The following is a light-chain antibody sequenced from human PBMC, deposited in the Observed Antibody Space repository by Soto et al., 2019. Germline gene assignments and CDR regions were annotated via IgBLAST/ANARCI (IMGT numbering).Light chain of an antibody. CDR1: SSDIGGYNY. CDR2: EVS. CDR3: TAFAGRTKLL. V-gene: IGLV2-8*01. Sequence: QSALTQPPSASGSPGQSVTISCTGTSSDIGGYNYVSWYRQHPGKAPKLMIFEVSKRPSGVPDRFSGSKFGNTASLTVSGLQTEDEADYYCTAFAGRTKLLVGGGTQLTVL. J-gene: IGLJ2*01.